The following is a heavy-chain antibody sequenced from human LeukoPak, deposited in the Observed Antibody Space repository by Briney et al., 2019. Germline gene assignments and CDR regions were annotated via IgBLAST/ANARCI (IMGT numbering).Heavy chain of an antibody. J-gene: IGHJ1*01. Sequence: GASVKVSCKASGYTFTGYYMHWVRQAPGQGLEWMGWINPNSGGTNYAQKFQGRVTMTTDTSTSTAYMELRSLRSGDTAVYYCARTISSSWIVGEYFQHWGQGTLVTVSS. CDR2: INPNSGGT. D-gene: IGHD6-13*01. CDR1: GYTFTGYY. V-gene: IGHV1-2*02. CDR3: ARTISSSWIVGEYFQH.